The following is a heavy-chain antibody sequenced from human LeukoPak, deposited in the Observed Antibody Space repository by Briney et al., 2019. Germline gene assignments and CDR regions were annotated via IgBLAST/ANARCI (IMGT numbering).Heavy chain of an antibody. V-gene: IGHV3-23*01. Sequence: PGGSLRLSCAASGFTFSSYAMSWVRQAPGKGLEWASAISGSGGSTYYADSVKGRFTISRDNSKNTLYLQMNSLRAEDTAVYYCAKDQNNVDTAMVGQDAFDIWGQGTMVTVSS. D-gene: IGHD5-18*01. CDR1: GFTFSSYA. J-gene: IGHJ3*02. CDR2: ISGSGGST. CDR3: AKDQNNVDTAMVGQDAFDI.